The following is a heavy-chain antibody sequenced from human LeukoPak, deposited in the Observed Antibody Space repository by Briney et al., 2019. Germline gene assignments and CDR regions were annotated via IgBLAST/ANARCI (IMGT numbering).Heavy chain of an antibody. D-gene: IGHD3-9*01. CDR2: ISAYNGNT. J-gene: IGHJ3*02. CDR1: GYTFTSYG. CDR3: ARDVGRYYNILTGYYNVDVFDI. V-gene: IGHV1-18*01. Sequence: ASVKVSCKASGYTFTSYGNSWVRLPPGQGHEWMGFISAYNGNTNYAQKLQGRVTMTTDTSTSTAYMELRSLRSDDTAVYYCARDVGRYYNILTGYYNVDVFDIWGQGTMVTVS.